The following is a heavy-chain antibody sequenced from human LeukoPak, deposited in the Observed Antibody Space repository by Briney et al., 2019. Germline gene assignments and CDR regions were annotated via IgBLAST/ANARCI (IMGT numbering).Heavy chain of an antibody. V-gene: IGHV6-1*01. CDR1: GDSVSSNSAV. J-gene: IGHJ3*02. D-gene: IGHD6-13*01. CDR2: TYYRSKWYN. CDR3: ARESYSHDAFDI. Sequence: SQTLSLTCAISGDSVSSNSAVWNWIRQSPSRGLEWLGRTYYRSKWYNDYAVSVKSRITINPDTPKNQFSLQLNSVTPEDTAVYYCARESYSHDAFDIWGQGTMVTVSS.